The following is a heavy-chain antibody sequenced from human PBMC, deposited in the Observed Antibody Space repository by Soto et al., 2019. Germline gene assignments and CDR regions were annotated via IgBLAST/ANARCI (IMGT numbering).Heavy chain of an antibody. J-gene: IGHJ6*04. CDR2: TSGSGGST. CDR1: GFRFSTYA. Sequence: GGSLRLSCAAPGFRFSTYAMTWVRQAPGKGLEWVSATSGSGGSTYYADSVKGRFTISRDNSKNTLYLQMNSLRAEDTAVYYCARDVSLWGKGTTVTVSS. V-gene: IGHV3-23*01. CDR3: ARDVSL.